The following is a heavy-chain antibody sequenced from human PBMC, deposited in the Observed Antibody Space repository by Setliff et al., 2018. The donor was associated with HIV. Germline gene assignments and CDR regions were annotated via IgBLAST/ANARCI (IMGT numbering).Heavy chain of an antibody. J-gene: IGHJ4*02. CDR2: IIHSGGT. CDR3: ARGGLGVVGAIDY. CDR1: GGSFSGYY. D-gene: IGHD2-15*01. V-gene: IGHV4-34*01. Sequence: PSETLSLTCAVYGGSFSGYYWIWIRQPPGRGLEWIGEIIHSGGTSYNRSLKSRVTISVDTSKNQFSLNLSSVTAADTAVYYCARGGLGVVGAIDYWSQGTLVTVSS.